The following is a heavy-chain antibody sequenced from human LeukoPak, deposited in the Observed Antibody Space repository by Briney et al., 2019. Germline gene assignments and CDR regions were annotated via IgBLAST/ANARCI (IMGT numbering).Heavy chain of an antibody. D-gene: IGHD3-22*01. V-gene: IGHV4-39*07. CDR2: IYYSGST. J-gene: IGHJ5*02. Sequence: SETLSLTCTVSGGSISSSSYYWGWIRQPPGKGLEWIGSIYYSGSTYYNPSLKSRVIISVDTSKNQFSLKLSSVTAADTAVYYCARGGNCYDSRTNWFDPWGQGTLVTVSS. CDR1: GGSISSSSYY. CDR3: ARGGNCYDSRTNWFDP.